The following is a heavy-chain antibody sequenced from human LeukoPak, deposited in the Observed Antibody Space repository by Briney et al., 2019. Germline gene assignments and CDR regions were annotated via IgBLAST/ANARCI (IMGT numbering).Heavy chain of an antibody. Sequence: ASVKVSCKASGYTFTSYGISWVRQAPGQGLEWMGWISAYNGNTNYAQKLEGRVTMTTDTSTNTAHMELRSLRSDDTAVYYCARDRVPLYGSGSYYVYWGQGTLVTVSS. D-gene: IGHD3-10*01. J-gene: IGHJ4*02. CDR2: ISAYNGNT. V-gene: IGHV1-18*04. CDR3: ARDRVPLYGSGSYYVY. CDR1: GYTFTSYG.